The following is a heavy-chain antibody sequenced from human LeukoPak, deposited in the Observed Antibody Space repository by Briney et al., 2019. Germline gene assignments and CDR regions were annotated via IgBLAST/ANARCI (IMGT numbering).Heavy chain of an antibody. CDR1: GFTFSSYA. D-gene: IGHD5-18*01. CDR3: IQLPYYYYYMDV. J-gene: IGHJ6*03. V-gene: IGHV3-30-3*01. Sequence: PGGSLRLSCAASGFTFSSYAMHWVRQAPGKGLEWVAVISYDGSNKYYADSVKGRFTISRDNSKNTLYLQMNSLRAEDEKKRTWIQLPYYYYYMDVWGKGTTVTVSS. CDR2: ISYDGSNK.